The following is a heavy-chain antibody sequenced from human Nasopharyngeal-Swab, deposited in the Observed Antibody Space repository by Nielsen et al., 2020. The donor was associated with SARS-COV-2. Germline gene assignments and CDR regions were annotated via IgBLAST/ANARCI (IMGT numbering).Heavy chain of an antibody. D-gene: IGHD6-13*01. V-gene: IGHV3-48*01. CDR3: AVIAAAGTSFDY. J-gene: IGHJ4*02. CDR2: ISSGSGTI. Sequence: GGSLRLSCAASGFTFSSSSMNWVRQAPGKGLEWVSYISSGSGTIYYADSVKGRFTISRDNAKNSLYLQMNSLRAEDTAVYYCAVIAAAGTSFDYWGQGTLVTVSS. CDR1: GFTFSSSS.